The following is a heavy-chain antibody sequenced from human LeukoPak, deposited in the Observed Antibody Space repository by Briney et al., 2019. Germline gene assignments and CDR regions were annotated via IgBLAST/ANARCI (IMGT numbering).Heavy chain of an antibody. D-gene: IGHD5-18*01. CDR1: GFTFSNNY. V-gene: IGHV3-53*01. Sequence: GGSLRLSCAASGFTFSNNYMSWVRQAPGKGLERVSIIYSGGSTYYTDSVKGRFTISRDNSKNTLNLQMNSLRAEDTALYYCASYVEAAMVPVTWGQGTLVTVSS. CDR2: IYSGGST. J-gene: IGHJ5*02. CDR3: ASYVEAAMVPVT.